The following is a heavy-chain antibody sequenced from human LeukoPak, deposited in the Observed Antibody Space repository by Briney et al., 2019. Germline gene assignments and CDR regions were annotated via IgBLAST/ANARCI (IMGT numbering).Heavy chain of an antibody. D-gene: IGHD3-3*01. CDR2: ISAYNGNT. J-gene: IGHJ6*02. CDR3: ARATPNYDFWSGYYALQNYYYGMDV. V-gene: IGHV1-18*01. CDR1: GYTFTSYG. Sequence: ASVKVSCKASGYTFTSYGISWVRQAPGQGLEWMGWISAYNGNTNYAQRLQGRVTMTTDTSTSTAYMELRSLRSDDTAVYYCARATPNYDFWSGYYALQNYYYGMDVWGQGTTVTVSS.